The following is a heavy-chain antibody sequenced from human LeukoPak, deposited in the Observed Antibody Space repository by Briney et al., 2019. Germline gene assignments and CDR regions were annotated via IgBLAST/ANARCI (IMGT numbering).Heavy chain of an antibody. Sequence: GGSLRLSCAASGFTFSRNAMAWVRQAPGKGLEWVAGIGSDDNTHYAESVRGRFTISRDISKNTVSPQMSSLRAEDTAVYYCAKDILRWSFDSWGQGILVTVSS. CDR3: AKDILRWSFDS. V-gene: IGHV3-23*01. CDR2: IGSDDNT. J-gene: IGHJ4*02. D-gene: IGHD4-23*01. CDR1: GFTFSRNA.